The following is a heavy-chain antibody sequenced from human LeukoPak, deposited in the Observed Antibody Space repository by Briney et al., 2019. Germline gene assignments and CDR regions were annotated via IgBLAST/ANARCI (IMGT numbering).Heavy chain of an antibody. J-gene: IGHJ4*02. D-gene: IGHD2-15*01. CDR3: ARVHPVVVVAATEYYFDY. V-gene: IGHV4-31*03. CDR1: GGSISSGGYY. Sequence: SETLSLTCTVSGGSISSGGYYWSWIRQHPGKGLEWLGYIYYSGSTYYNPSLKSRVTISVDTSKNQFSLKLSSVTAADTAVYYCARVHPVVVVAATEYYFDYWGQGTLVTVSS. CDR2: IYYSGST.